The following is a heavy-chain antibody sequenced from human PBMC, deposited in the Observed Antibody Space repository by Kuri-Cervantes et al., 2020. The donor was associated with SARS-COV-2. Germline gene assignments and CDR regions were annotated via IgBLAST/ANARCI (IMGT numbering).Heavy chain of an antibody. D-gene: IGHD3-10*01. J-gene: IGHJ4*02. CDR2: IKQGGSEK. CDR1: GFSFSTDW. CDR3: AKDFGTMVQGVIDY. V-gene: IGHV3-7*05. Sequence: LTCAASGFSFSTDWMTWVRQAPGKGLEWVANIKQGGSEKNYVDSVKGRFTISRDNAKNSLYLQMNSLRAEDTALYYCAKDFGTMVQGVIDYWGQGTLVTVSS.